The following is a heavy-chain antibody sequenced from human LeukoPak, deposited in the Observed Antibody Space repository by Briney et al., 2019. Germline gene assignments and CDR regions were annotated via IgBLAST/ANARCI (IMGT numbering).Heavy chain of an antibody. J-gene: IGHJ4*02. V-gene: IGHV3-74*01. CDR2: INSDGSST. Sequence: GGSLRLSCAASGFTFSSYWMHWVRQAPGKGLVWVSRINSDGSSTSYADSVKGRFTISSDNAKNTLYLQMNSLRAEDTAVYYCARAGPMVRGVTKLDYWGQGTLVTVSS. CDR3: ARAGPMVRGVTKLDY. D-gene: IGHD3-10*01. CDR1: GFTFSSYW.